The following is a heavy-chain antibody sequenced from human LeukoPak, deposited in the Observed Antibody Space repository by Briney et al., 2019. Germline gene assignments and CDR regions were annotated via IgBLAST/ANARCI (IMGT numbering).Heavy chain of an antibody. D-gene: IGHD6-19*01. CDR2: ISASGGYT. Sequence: PGGSLRLSCAASGFSVSSYGMTWVRQAPGKGLEWVSSISASGGYTYYADSVKGRFTISKDNSKNTIHLQMNSLRAEDTALYYCAKSFKNGWYSFDFWGQGTLVTVSS. V-gene: IGHV3-23*01. J-gene: IGHJ4*02. CDR3: AKSFKNGWYSFDF. CDR1: GFSVSSYG.